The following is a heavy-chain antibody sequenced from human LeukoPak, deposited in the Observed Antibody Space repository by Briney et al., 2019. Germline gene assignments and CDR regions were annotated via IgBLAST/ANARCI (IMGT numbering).Heavy chain of an antibody. Sequence: GGSLRLSCVASGFTFSNYAMSWVRQTPGKGLEWVSSITSGGTTTYYADSVKGRFTTSRDNSKNTLYLQMNSLRAEDTAVYYCAKVSPPGEGYFDYWGQGTLVTVSS. CDR3: AKVSPPGEGYFDY. V-gene: IGHV3-23*01. CDR1: GFTFSNYA. J-gene: IGHJ4*02. D-gene: IGHD1-14*01. CDR2: ITSGGTTT.